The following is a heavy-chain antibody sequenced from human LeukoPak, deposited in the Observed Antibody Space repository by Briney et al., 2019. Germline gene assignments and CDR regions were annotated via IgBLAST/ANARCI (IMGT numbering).Heavy chain of an antibody. J-gene: IGHJ4*02. CDR3: ARAGAHYDSSGYYYVRGYYFDY. Sequence: SGGSLRLSCAASGFTFSSYALSWVRQAPGKGLEWVSAVSDSGGSTYYADSVKGRFTISRDNSKNTLYLQMNSLRAEDTAVYYCARAGAHYDSSGYYYVRGYYFDYWGQGTLVTVSS. V-gene: IGHV3-23*01. CDR2: VSDSGGST. CDR1: GFTFSSYA. D-gene: IGHD3-22*01.